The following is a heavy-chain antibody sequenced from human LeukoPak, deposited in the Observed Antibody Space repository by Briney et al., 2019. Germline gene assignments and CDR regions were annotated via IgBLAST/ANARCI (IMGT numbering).Heavy chain of an antibody. CDR1: GYSFTNYW. D-gene: IGHD2-8*02. CDR2: SHPIDSDT. CDR3: ARAHCTGACSNNLDY. Sequence: GESLKISCKGSGYSFTNYWIGWVRQMPGKGLERMGSSHPIDSDTRYSPSFQGQVTISVDKSISTAYLQWSSLKASDTAMYYCARAHCTGACSNNLDYWGQGTLVTVSS. J-gene: IGHJ4*02. V-gene: IGHV5-51*01.